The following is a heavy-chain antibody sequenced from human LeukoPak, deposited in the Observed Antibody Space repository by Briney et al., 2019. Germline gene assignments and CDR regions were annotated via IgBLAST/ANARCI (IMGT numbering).Heavy chain of an antibody. J-gene: IGHJ6*02. CDR3: ARAPGYCSSTSCYTHYYYGMDV. V-gene: IGHV4-59*08. D-gene: IGHD2-2*02. CDR1: GASISSYY. CDR2: IHYSGIT. Sequence: PSETLSLTCTVSGASISSYYWSWIRQPPGKGLEYIGYIHYSGITNYNPSLKSRVTISVDTSKNQFSLRLSSVTAADTAVYYCARAPGYCSSTSCYTHYYYGMDVWGQGTTVTVSS.